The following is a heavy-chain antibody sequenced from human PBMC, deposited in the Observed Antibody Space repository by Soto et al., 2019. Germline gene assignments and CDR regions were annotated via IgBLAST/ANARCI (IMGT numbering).Heavy chain of an antibody. V-gene: IGHV4-39*01. J-gene: IGHJ5*02. CDR3: ARLTDDFWSGYYYRFDP. CDR1: GGSISSSSYY. CDR2: ISYSGRT. Sequence: QLQLQESGPGLVKPSETLSLTCTVSGGSISSSSYYWGWIRQPPGKGLEWIGSISYSGRTYYNPSLTSRVTISIDTAKHQSSLKLRSVTAADTDVYYCARLTDDFWSGYYYRFDPWGQGTLVTVSS. D-gene: IGHD3-3*01.